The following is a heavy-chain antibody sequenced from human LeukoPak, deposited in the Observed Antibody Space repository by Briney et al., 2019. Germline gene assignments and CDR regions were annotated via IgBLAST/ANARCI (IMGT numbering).Heavy chain of an antibody. CDR3: ARDRGVDTAHWYFDL. CDR1: GYTFTSYY. CDR2: INPSGGST. D-gene: IGHD5-18*01. J-gene: IGHJ2*01. Sequence: ASVKVSCKASGYTFTSYYMHWVRQAPGQGLEWMGIINPSGGSTSYAQKFQGRVTMTRDTSTSTVYMELSSLRSEDTAVYYCARDRGVDTAHWYFDLWGRGTLVTVSS. V-gene: IGHV1-46*01.